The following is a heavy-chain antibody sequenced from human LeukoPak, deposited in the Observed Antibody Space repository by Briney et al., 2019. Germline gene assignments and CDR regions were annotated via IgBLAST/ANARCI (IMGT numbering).Heavy chain of an antibody. J-gene: IGHJ6*02. V-gene: IGHV4-59*01. CDR2: IYYSGST. Sequence: SETLSLTRTVSGGSISSYYWSWIRQPPGKGLEWIGYIYYSGSTNYNPSLKSRVTISVDTSKNQFSLKLSSVTAADTAVYYCARGRGSSGPRYGMDVWGQGTTVTVSS. CDR1: GGSISSYY. D-gene: IGHD6-19*01. CDR3: ARGRGSSGPRYGMDV.